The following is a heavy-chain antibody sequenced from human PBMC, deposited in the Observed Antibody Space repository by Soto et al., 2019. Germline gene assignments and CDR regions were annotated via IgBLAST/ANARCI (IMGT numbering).Heavy chain of an antibody. D-gene: IGHD2-2*01. Sequence: GGSLRLSCEASGFTFEDFAMHWVRLAPGKGLEWVSAISGSGGSTYYADSVKGRFTISRDNSKNTLYLQMNSLRAEDTAVYYCAKDIVVVPAEEYGMDVWGQGTTVTVSS. CDR1: GFTFEDFA. CDR3: AKDIVVVPAEEYGMDV. V-gene: IGHV3-23*01. J-gene: IGHJ6*02. CDR2: ISGSGGST.